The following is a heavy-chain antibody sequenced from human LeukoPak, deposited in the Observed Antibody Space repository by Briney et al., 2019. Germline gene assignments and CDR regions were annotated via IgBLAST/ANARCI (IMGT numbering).Heavy chain of an antibody. D-gene: IGHD2-15*01. CDR1: GGTFSSYA. CDR3: ARALGYCSGGSCSPLYYYYYYYMDV. V-gene: IGHV1-69*13. CDR2: IIPIFGTA. Sequence: GASVKVSCKASGGTFSSYAISWVRQAPGQGLEWMGGIIPIFGTANYAQKFQGRVTITADESTSTAYMELSSLRSEDTAVYYCARALGYCSGGSCSPLYYYYYYYMDVWGKGTTVTISS. J-gene: IGHJ6*03.